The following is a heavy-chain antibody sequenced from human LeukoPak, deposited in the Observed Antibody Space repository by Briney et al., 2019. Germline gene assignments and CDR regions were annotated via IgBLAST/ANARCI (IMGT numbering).Heavy chain of an antibody. Sequence: PGGSLRLSCAASGFTFSSYSMNWVRQAPGKGLEWVSYISSSSSTIYYADSVKGRFTISRDNAKNSLYLEMNSLRAEDTAVYYCMRWSHDSGYYYMDVWGKGTTVTVSS. V-gene: IGHV3-48*01. CDR2: ISSSSSTI. D-gene: IGHD3-3*01. CDR3: MRWSHDSGYYYMDV. CDR1: GFTFSSYS. J-gene: IGHJ6*03.